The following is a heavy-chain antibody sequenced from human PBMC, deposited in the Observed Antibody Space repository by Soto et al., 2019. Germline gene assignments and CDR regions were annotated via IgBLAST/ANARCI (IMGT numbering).Heavy chain of an antibody. CDR1: GYTFLHYG. V-gene: IGHV1-18*01. J-gene: IGHJ3*01. CDR2: ISAYNGDR. Sequence: QIQLVQSGGEVKKPGASVKVSCKASGYTFLHYGISWVRQAPGQGLQWVGWISAYNGDRNYAQNFQDRLILTTHRSTSTAFLELRSRTSDDTAVYFCARDPPTLRIYDPFDLWGQGTMVTVSS. CDR3: ARDPPTLRIYDPFDL.